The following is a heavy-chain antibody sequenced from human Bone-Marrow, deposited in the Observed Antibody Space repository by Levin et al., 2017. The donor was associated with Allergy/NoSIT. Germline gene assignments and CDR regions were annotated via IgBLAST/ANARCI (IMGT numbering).Heavy chain of an antibody. Sequence: SCVASGFTVSNNYMSWVRQAPGKGLEGVSIIYSGGDAFYTDSVSGRCTISRDSSKNTLYLQMNSLRVDDTAGSYCATSPTACYWGQGTLVTVSS. V-gene: IGHV3-53*01. CDR2: IYSGGDA. J-gene: IGHJ4*02. CDR3: ATSPTACY. CDR1: GFTVSNNY.